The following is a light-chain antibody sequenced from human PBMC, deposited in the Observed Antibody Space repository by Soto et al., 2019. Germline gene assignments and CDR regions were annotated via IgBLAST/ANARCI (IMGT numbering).Light chain of an antibody. J-gene: IGKJ2*01. CDR1: QSLSSTY. Sequence: EIVLTQSPGTLSSSPGERATLYCGASQSLSSTYLAWYQQKVGQSPRLLIYGASSRATGIPDRFSGSGSGTDFTLTISRLEPEDFAVYYCQQSGTSPPYTFGPGTKLDIK. CDR3: QQSGTSPPYT. V-gene: IGKV3-20*01. CDR2: GAS.